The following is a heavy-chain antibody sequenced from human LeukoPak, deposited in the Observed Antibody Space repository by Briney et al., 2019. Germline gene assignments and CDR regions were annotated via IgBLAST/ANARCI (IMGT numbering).Heavy chain of an antibody. CDR3: ARELVVVPASDY. CDR1: GFTFSSYS. J-gene: IGHJ4*02. Sequence: GGSLRLSCAASGFTFSSYSMNWVRQAPGKGLEWVSSISSSSSYIYYEDSVKGRFTISRDNAKNSLYLQMNSLRAEDTAVYYCARELVVVPASDYWGQGTLVTVSS. V-gene: IGHV3-21*01. CDR2: ISSSSSYI. D-gene: IGHD2-2*01.